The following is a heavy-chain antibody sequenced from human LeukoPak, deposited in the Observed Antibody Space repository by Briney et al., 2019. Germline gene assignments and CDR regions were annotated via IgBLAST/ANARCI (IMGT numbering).Heavy chain of an antibody. J-gene: IGHJ1*01. CDR1: GGSISSGSYY. CDR3: ARAVLWFGEFGWQH. CDR2: IYTSGST. D-gene: IGHD3-10*01. V-gene: IGHV4-61*02. Sequence: SQTLSLTCTVSGGSISSGSYYWSWIRQPAGKGLEWIGRIYTSGSTNYNPPLKSRVTISVDTSKNQFSLKLSSVTAADTAVYYCARAVLWFGEFGWQHWGQGTLVTVSS.